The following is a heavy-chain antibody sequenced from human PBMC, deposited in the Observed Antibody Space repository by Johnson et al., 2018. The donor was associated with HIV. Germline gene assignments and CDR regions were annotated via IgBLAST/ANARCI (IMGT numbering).Heavy chain of an antibody. J-gene: IGHJ3*02. V-gene: IGHV3-66*02. D-gene: IGHD7-27*01. CDR2: IHRGGST. CDR3: ARDPFLPLGI. CDR1: GFTVSNNY. Sequence: EVQLLESGGGLVQPGGSLTLSCAASGFTVSNNYMTWVRQAPERGLEWLSVIHRGGSTAYADSVKGRFTVSRDTSKNTVYLQMNTLRAEDTAVYYCARDPFLPLGIWGQGTVVTVSS.